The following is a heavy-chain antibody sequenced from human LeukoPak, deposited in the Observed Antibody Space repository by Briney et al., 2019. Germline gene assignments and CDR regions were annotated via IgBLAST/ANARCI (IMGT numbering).Heavy chain of an antibody. CDR2: XXYSGSI. V-gene: IGHV4-39*01. CDR3: ARLPITMFRDASFDI. CDR1: GGSISRSSXY. Sequence: SETLSLTCTVSGGSISRSSXYXGXIRQXXXXXLXXIGAXXYSGSIXYXPSLXSRVIISVDTSKNQFSLKLSSVTAADTAVYYCARLPITMFRDASFDIWGQGTMVTVSS. D-gene: IGHD3-10*01. J-gene: IGHJ3*02.